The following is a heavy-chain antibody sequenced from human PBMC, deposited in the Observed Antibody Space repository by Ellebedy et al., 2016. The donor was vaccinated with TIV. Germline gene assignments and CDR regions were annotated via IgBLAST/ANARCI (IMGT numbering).Heavy chain of an antibody. CDR1: GFTFSSYA. CDR3: AKARFGLDY. Sequence: GESLKISCAASGFTFSSYAMHWVRQAPGKGLEWVAVISYDGSNKYYADSVKGRFTISRDNSKNSLYLQMNSLRAEDTALYYCAKARFGLDYWGQGTLVTVSS. J-gene: IGHJ4*02. CDR2: ISYDGSNK. D-gene: IGHD3-16*01. V-gene: IGHV3-30*04.